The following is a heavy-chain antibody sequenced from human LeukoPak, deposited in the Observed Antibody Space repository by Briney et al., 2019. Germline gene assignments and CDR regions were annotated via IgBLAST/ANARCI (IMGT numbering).Heavy chain of an antibody. J-gene: IGHJ3*02. CDR3: ARDGASMTTVTTEDAFDI. CDR1: GFIFSNYW. D-gene: IGHD4-17*01. V-gene: IGHV3-11*01. CDR2: ISSSGSTI. Sequence: GGSLRLSCATSGFIFSNYWMSWIRQAPGKGLEWVSYISSSGSTIYYADSVKGRFTISRDNAKNSLYLQMNSLRAEDTAVYYCARDGASMTTVTTEDAFDIWGQGTMVTVSS.